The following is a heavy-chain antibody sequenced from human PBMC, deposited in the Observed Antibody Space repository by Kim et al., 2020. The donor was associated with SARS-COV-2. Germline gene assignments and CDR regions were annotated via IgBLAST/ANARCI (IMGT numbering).Heavy chain of an antibody. D-gene: IGHD6-13*01. J-gene: IGHJ4*02. CDR3: ATSAAAAVYFEK. CDR1: EFTVSTHY. Sequence: GGSLRLSCVASEFTVSTHYMSWVRQAPGKGLEWVSIIYSGDGTYYADSVKGRFTIARDNYKKTLYLQMNNLRVEDTAVYYCATSAAAAVYFEKWGQGTLVTVSS. V-gene: IGHV3-53*01. CDR2: IYSGDGT.